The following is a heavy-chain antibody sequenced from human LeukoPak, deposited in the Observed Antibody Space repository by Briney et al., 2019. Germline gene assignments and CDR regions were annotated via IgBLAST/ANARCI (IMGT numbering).Heavy chain of an antibody. CDR1: GGSISSYY. J-gene: IGHJ4*02. CDR2: IYYSGST. CDR3: ARASYSYDINGWVPFDY. D-gene: IGHD3-22*01. Sequence: SSETLSLTCTVSGGSISSYYWSWIRQPPGKGLEWIRYIYYSGSTNYNPSLKSRVTISGDTSKNQFSLRLSSVTAADTAVYYCARASYSYDINGWVPFDYWGQGTLVTVSS. V-gene: IGHV4-59*08.